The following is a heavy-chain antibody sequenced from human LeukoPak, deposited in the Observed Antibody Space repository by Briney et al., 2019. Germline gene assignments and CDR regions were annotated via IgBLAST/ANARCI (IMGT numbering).Heavy chain of an antibody. J-gene: IGHJ3*02. V-gene: IGHV1-18*01. Sequence: GASVKVSCKASGYTFTSYGISWVRQAPGQGLEWMGWISAYNGNTNYAQKLQGRVTMTTDTSTSTAYMELRSLRSEDTAVYYCARAPRKRYCSSTSCSNDAFDIWGQGTMVTVSS. CDR2: ISAYNGNT. CDR3: ARAPRKRYCSSTSCSNDAFDI. D-gene: IGHD2-2*01. CDR1: GYTFTSYG.